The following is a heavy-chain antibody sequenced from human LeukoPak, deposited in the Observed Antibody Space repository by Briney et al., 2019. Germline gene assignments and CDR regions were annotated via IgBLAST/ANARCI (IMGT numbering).Heavy chain of an antibody. CDR2: TYYRSRWYN. Sequence: SQTLSLTCAISGDSVSSNSAGWNWIRRSPSRGLEWLGRTYYRSRWYNGYADSVKSRITINPDTSKNQFSLQLNSVTPEDTAVYYCARDLSALYFDSSVYRGYHFDYWGQGTLVTVSS. CDR1: GDSVSSNSAG. CDR3: ARDLSALYFDSSVYRGYHFDY. D-gene: IGHD3-22*01. J-gene: IGHJ4*02. V-gene: IGHV6-1*01.